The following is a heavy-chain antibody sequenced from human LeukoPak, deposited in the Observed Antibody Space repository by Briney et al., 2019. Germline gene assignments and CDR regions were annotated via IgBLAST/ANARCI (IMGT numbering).Heavy chain of an antibody. Sequence: SETLSLTCTVSGGSIREYYWSWLRQSPGKGLEWIGYIHCSGSTVYNPSLESRVTFSIGAPRNHFYLNMTSVTAADTAVYYGARGAALVTHKYFDYWGPGTLVTVSS. CDR1: GGSIREYY. D-gene: IGHD5-18*01. V-gene: IGHV4-59*08. CDR3: ARGAALVTHKYFDY. CDR2: IHCSGST. J-gene: IGHJ4*02.